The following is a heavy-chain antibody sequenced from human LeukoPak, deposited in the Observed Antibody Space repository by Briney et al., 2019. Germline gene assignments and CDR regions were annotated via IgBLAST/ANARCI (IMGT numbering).Heavy chain of an antibody. Sequence: GWSLRLSCAASGFTFSSYGMHWVRQAPGKGLEWVAVISYDGSNKYYADSVKGRFTISRDNSKNTLYLQMNSLRPEHTAVYYCAKDGGYSSYHYWRQGTMAAVS. D-gene: IGHD6-19*01. CDR3: AKDGGYSSYHY. V-gene: IGHV3-30*18. J-gene: IGHJ4*02. CDR1: GFTFSSYG. CDR2: ISYDGSNK.